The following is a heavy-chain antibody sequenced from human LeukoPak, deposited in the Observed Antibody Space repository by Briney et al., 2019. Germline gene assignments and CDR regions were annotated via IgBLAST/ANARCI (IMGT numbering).Heavy chain of an antibody. J-gene: IGHJ4*02. CDR1: GGSFSGYY. V-gene: IGHV4-34*01. CDR2: INHSGST. D-gene: IGHD3-16*02. Sequence: KPSETLSPTCAVYGGSFSGYYWSWIRQPPGKGLEWIGEINHSGSTNYNPSLKSRVTISVDTSKNQFSLKLSSVTAADTAVYYCAKEAVTYDYVWGSYRYTGFDYWGQGTLVTVSS. CDR3: AKEAVTYDYVWGSYRYTGFDY.